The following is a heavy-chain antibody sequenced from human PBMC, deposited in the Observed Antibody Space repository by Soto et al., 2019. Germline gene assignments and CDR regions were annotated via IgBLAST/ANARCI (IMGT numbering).Heavy chain of an antibody. CDR2: ISGSGGST. D-gene: IGHD6-13*01. J-gene: IGHJ3*02. CDR1: GFTFSSYA. Sequence: GGSLRLSCAASGFTFSSYAMSWVRQAPGKGLEWVSAISGSGGSTYYADSVKGRFTISGDNSKNTLYLQMNSLRAEDTAVYYCALPHQLVRGNDAFDIWGQGTMVTVSS. V-gene: IGHV3-23*01. CDR3: ALPHQLVRGNDAFDI.